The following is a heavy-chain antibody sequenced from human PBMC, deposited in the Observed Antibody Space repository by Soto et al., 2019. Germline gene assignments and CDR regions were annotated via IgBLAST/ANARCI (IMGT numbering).Heavy chain of an antibody. CDR3: ARMMTATTSPPNYFDY. CDR2: IYHIGST. J-gene: IGHJ4*02. Sequence: SETLSLTCAVSGGSISSSNWWSWVRQPPGKGLEWIGEIYHIGSTNYNPSLKSRVTISVDKSKNQFSLKLSSVTAADTAVYYCARMMTATTSPPNYFDYWGQGTLVTVSS. D-gene: IGHD1-7*01. V-gene: IGHV4-4*02. CDR1: GGSISSSNW.